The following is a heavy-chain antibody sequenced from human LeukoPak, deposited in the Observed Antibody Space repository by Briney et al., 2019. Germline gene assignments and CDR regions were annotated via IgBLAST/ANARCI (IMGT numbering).Heavy chain of an antibody. D-gene: IGHD3-10*01. CDR2: IKQDGSAK. CDR3: VRGSSGTVVRGVAWAWFDP. CDR1: GFTFSNYW. Sequence: GGSLRLSCVASGFTFSNYWMTWVRQAPGKGLEWVANIKQDGSAKHFVDSVRGRFTISRDNAKDSLYLQMNSLRAEDTAVYYCVRGSSGTVVRGVAWAWFDPWGQGTLVTVSS. J-gene: IGHJ5*02. V-gene: IGHV3-7*05.